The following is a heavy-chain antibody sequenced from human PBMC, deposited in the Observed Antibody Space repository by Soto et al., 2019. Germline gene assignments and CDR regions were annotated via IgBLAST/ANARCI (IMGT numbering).Heavy chain of an antibody. CDR2: IYSSGDST. CDR3: AKGINGMDV. V-gene: IGHV3-23*05. J-gene: IGHJ6*02. Sequence: GGSLRLSCAASGFTFSTYAMSWVRQAPGKGLEWVSSIYSSGDSTYYADSVKGRFTISRDNSKNTLYLQMNSLRAEDKALFYCAKGINGMDVWGQGTTVTVSS. CDR1: GFTFSTYA.